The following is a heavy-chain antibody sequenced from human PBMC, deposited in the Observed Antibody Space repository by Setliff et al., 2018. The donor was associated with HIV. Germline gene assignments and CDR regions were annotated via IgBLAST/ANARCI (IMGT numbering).Heavy chain of an antibody. D-gene: IGHD4-4*01. J-gene: IGHJ5*02. V-gene: IGHV4-34*01. CDR1: GGSLSGYY. CDR2: INHSGST. CDR3: ARGRMATVLIRNWIDP. Sequence: SETLSLTCAVYGGSLSGYYWTWIRQPPGKGLEWIGEINHSGSTNYNPSLKSRVTISIDTSKNQFSLKLSSVTAADTAMYYCARGRMATVLIRNWIDPWAREAWSPSPQ.